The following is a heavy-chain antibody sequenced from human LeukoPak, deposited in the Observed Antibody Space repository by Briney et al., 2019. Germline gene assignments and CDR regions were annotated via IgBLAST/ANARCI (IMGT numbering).Heavy chain of an antibody. CDR2: INWNGGST. CDR3: ARGSVTHDAFDI. D-gene: IGHD4-23*01. J-gene: IGHJ3*02. CDR1: GFTFADYG. Sequence: GGSLRLSCAASGFTFADYGMSWVRQAPGKGLEWVSGINWNGGSTGCADSVKGRFTISRDNAKNSLYLQMNSLRAEDTALYYCARGSVTHDAFDIWGQGTMVTVSS. V-gene: IGHV3-20*04.